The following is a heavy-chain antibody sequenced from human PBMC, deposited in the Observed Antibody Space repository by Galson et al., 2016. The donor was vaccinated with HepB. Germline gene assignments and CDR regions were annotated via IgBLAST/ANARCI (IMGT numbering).Heavy chain of an antibody. CDR1: GLTFNTYS. D-gene: IGHD3-10*01. V-gene: IGHV3-74*01. CDR2: IDGDGGGT. CDR3: VRVAQFGGLFAFDI. Sequence: SLRLSCAASGLTFNTYSMHWVRQPPGQGLVWVSRIDGDGGGTNYADSVKGRFTISRDNAKNTLYRQMDSLRAEDTAVYYFVRVAQFGGLFAFDIWGQGKMVSVSS. J-gene: IGHJ3*02.